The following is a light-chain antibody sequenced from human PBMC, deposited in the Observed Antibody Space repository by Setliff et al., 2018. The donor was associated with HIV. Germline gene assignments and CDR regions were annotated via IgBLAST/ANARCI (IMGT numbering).Light chain of an antibody. CDR3: SSYAITNTLP. CDR2: EVR. J-gene: IGLJ1*01. Sequence: QSVLTQPPSASGSPGQSVTISCTGTSSDVGGYNYVSWYQQHPGQAPKLMIYEVRNRPSGVSDRFSGSKSGNTASLTISGLQAEDEADYYCSSYAITNTLPFGTGTKVTVL. V-gene: IGLV2-14*01. CDR1: SSDVGGYNY.